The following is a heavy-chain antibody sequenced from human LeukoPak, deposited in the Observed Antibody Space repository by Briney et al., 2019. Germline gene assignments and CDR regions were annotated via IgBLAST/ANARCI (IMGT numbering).Heavy chain of an antibody. CDR1: GGSFSGYY. J-gene: IGHJ4*02. D-gene: IGHD6-13*01. CDR3: ASASSSWSRGDFDY. Sequence: SETLSLTCTVYGGSFSGYYWSWIRQPPGKGLEWIGEINHSGSTNYNPSLKSRVTISVDTSKNQFSLKLSSVTAADTAVYYCASASSSWSRGDFDYWGQGTLVTVSS. V-gene: IGHV4-34*01. CDR2: INHSGST.